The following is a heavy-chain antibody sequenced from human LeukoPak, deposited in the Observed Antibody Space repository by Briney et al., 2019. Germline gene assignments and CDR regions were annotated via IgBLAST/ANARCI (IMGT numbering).Heavy chain of an antibody. V-gene: IGHV3-23*01. Sequence: PGGSLRLSCAASGFTFSSYAMSWVSQAPGKGLEWVSSMSGSGGSTYYADSVKGRFTISRDNSKNTLYLQMNSLRAEDTAVYYCAKASKYDYDFWSGYLPYFDFWGQGTLVTVSS. D-gene: IGHD3-3*01. CDR2: MSGSGGST. CDR1: GFTFSSYA. CDR3: AKASKYDYDFWSGYLPYFDF. J-gene: IGHJ4*02.